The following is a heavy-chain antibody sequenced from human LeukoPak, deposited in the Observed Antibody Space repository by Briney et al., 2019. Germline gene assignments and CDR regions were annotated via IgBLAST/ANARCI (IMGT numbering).Heavy chain of an antibody. CDR3: ARHGTSGTNLNWFDP. J-gene: IGHJ5*02. CDR2: IYYSGST. V-gene: IGHV4-59*01. CDR1: GGXISSFY. D-gene: IGHD1-1*01. Sequence: SETLSLTCTVSGGXISSFYCSWIRQPPGKGLEWIGYIYYSGSTNYNPSLKSRVTISVDTSKNQFSLKLSSVTAADTAVYYCARHGTSGTNLNWFDPWGQGTLVTVSS.